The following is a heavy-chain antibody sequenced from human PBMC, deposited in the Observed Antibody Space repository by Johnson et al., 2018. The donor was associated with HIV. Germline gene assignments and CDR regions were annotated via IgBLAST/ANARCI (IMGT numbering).Heavy chain of an antibody. CDR3: AKGGIATRCFDI. CDR1: GFTFSSYG. J-gene: IGHJ3*02. D-gene: IGHD6-6*01. CDR2: ISYDGNNK. Sequence: QVQLVESGGGVVQPGRSLRLSCAASGFTFSSYGMLWVRQAPGKGLEWVAVISYDGNNKYYADSVKGRFTISRDNSKNTLYLQMNSLRAEDTALYYCAKGGIATRCFDIWGQGTMVTVSS. V-gene: IGHV3-30*18.